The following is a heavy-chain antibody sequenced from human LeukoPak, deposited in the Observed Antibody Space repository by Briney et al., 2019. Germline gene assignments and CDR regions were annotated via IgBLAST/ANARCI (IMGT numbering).Heavy chain of an antibody. CDR1: GFTFSDYY. CDR2: ISSSGSTI. Sequence: GGSLRLSCAASGFTFSDYYMSWIRQAPGNGLVWVSYISSSGSTIYYEASVKGRFTISRDKAKNSLYLQMNSLRAEDTAVYYCARGDLRYCSSTSCYSDYWGQGTLVTVSS. D-gene: IGHD2-2*01. CDR3: ARGDLRYCSSTSCYSDY. J-gene: IGHJ4*02. V-gene: IGHV3-11*01.